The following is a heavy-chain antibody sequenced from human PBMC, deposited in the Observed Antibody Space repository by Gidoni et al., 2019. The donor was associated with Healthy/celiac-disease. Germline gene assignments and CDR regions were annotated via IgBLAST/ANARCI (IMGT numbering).Heavy chain of an antibody. CDR2: ISYDGSNK. V-gene: IGHV3-30*18. Sequence: QVQLVESGGGVVQPGRSLRLSCAASGFTFSSYGMHWVRQAPGKGLEWVAVISYDGSNKYYADSVKGRFTISRDNSKNTLYLQMNSLRAEDTAVYYCAKEEYYDSSGYFDYWGQGTLVTVSS. J-gene: IGHJ4*02. D-gene: IGHD3-22*01. CDR3: AKEEYYDSSGYFDY. CDR1: GFTFSSYG.